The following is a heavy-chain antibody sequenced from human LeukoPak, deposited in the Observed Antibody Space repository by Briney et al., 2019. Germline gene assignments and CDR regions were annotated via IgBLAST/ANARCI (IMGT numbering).Heavy chain of an antibody. CDR1: EYTFTGYY. CDR3: ARVRGGYDVYNWFDP. V-gene: IGHV1-2*02. D-gene: IGHD5-12*01. Sequence: GASVKVSCKASEYTFTGYYMHWVRQAPGQGLEWMGWINPNSGGTNYTQKFQGRVTMTRDTSISTAYMELSRLRSDDTAVYYCARVRGGYDVYNWFDPWGQGTLVTVSS. CDR2: INPNSGGT. J-gene: IGHJ5*02.